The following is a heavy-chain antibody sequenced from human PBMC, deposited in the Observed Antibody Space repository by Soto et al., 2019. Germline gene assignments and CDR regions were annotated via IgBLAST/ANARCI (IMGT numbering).Heavy chain of an antibody. D-gene: IGHD5-12*01. CDR3: ARESGEATATLDYYYFDMDV. V-gene: IGHV1-2*04. J-gene: IGHJ6*03. CDR1: GDSFNDYY. Sequence: QVQLVQSGAEVRKPGASVTVSCRSSGDSFNDYYIHWVRQAPGQGFEWMGWINPNGGVTKYAQKFQGWVSMTRDTSIRTVYMQLSRLRSDDTAVYYCARESGEATATLDYYYFDMDVWGTGTTVTVSS. CDR2: INPNGGVT.